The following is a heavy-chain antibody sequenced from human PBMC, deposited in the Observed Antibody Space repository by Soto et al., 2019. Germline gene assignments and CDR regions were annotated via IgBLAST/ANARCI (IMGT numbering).Heavy chain of an antibody. Sequence: SESLSLTCVVSVDSITISHYWSCFRQSPGKGLEWIGESFHTGSTNYNPSLESRVIISVDTSTNQFSLKPTSVTAADTSVYYCARARIATRMFDSWGQGTMVTVSS. V-gene: IGHV4-4*02. D-gene: IGHD2-15*01. J-gene: IGHJ4*02. CDR3: ARARIATRMFDS. CDR2: SFHTGST. CDR1: VDSITISHY.